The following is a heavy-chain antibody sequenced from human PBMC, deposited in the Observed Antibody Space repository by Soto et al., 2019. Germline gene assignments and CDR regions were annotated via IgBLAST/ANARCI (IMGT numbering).Heavy chain of an antibody. CDR3: AKFFVETGGSSGWPWTFHY. V-gene: IGHV3-74*01. D-gene: IGHD6-25*01. Sequence: EVQLVESGGGLVQPGGSLRLSCAASGFTFSRYWIHWVRQAPGKGLVWVSRINSDGSSTTYADSVKGRFTISRDNAKNTLYLQMNSLRAEDTAVYYCAKFFVETGGSSGWPWTFHYWGQGTLVTVSS. CDR2: INSDGSST. CDR1: GFTFSRYW. J-gene: IGHJ4*02.